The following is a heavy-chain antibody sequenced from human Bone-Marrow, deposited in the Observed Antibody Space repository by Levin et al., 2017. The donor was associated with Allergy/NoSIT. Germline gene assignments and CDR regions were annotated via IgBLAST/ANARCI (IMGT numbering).Heavy chain of an antibody. Sequence: RGSLSLSCAASGFTFSTYWMHWVRQAPGKGLVWVSRIQSNGKTNYADSVKGRFTISRDNAKNTLYLQMNSLTVEDTAVYYCARDRFYSDSGSNFSWFDPWGQGTLVTVSS. D-gene: IGHD3-10*01. CDR1: GFTFSTYW. CDR2: IQSNGKT. J-gene: IGHJ5*02. V-gene: IGHV3-74*01. CDR3: ARDRFYSDSGSNFSWFDP.